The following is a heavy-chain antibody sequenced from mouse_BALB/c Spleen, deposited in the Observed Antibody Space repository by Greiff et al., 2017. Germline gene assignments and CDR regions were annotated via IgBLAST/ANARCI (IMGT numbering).Heavy chain of an antibody. CDR1: GFTFSSYG. CDR2: ISSGGSYT. V-gene: IGHV5-6*01. Sequence: EVKLVESGGDLVKPGGSLKLSCAASGFTFSSYGMSWVRQTPDKRLEWVATISSGGSYTDYPDSVKGRFTISRDNAKNTLYLQMSSLKSEDTAMYYWASHPSIRGSSVWFAYWAKGLWSLSLQ. D-gene: IGHD1-1*01. J-gene: IGHJ3*01. CDR3: ASHPSIRGSSVWFAY.